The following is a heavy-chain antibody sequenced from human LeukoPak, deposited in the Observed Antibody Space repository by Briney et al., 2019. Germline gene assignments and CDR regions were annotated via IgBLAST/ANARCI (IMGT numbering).Heavy chain of an antibody. Sequence: SETLSLTCTVSGGSISSYYWSWIRQPPGKGLEWIGYIYYSGSTNYNPSLKSRVTISVDTSKNQFSLKLSSVTAADTAVYYCARHWVTLSYFDYWGQGTLVTVSS. J-gene: IGHJ4*02. CDR3: ARHWVTLSYFDY. V-gene: IGHV4-59*08. CDR1: GGSISSYY. D-gene: IGHD2-8*01. CDR2: IYYSGST.